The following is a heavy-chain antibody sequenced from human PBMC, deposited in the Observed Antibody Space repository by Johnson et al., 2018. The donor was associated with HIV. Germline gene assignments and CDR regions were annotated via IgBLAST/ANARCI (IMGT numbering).Heavy chain of an antibody. J-gene: IGHJ3*02. D-gene: IGHD6-13*01. CDR1: GFTVSNNY. CDR3: ARESVALVAFDI. V-gene: IGHV3-66*01. Sequence: VQLVESGGGLVQPVGSLRLSCAASGFTVSNNYMSWVRQAPGKGLEWVSVIYSGGSTYYADSVKGRFTISRDNSKNTLYLQMNSLRAEDTAVYYCARESVALVAFDIWGQGTMVTLSS. CDR2: IYSGGST.